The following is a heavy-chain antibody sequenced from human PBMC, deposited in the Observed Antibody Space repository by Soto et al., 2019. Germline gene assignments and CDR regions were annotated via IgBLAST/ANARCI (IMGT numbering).Heavy chain of an antibody. CDR3: TTEVENYYDSSGYQLDH. CDR2: IKSKSDGGTP. J-gene: IGHJ5*02. Sequence: SLRLSCATSGVYFSNTWMTWVRQAPGKGLEWVGRIKSKSDGGTPEYAAPVKGRFTISRDDSKDTLSLQMNSLKIEDTAVYYCTTEVENYYDSSGYQLDHWGQGTLVTVSS. D-gene: IGHD3-22*01. V-gene: IGHV3-15*01. CDR1: GVYFSNTW.